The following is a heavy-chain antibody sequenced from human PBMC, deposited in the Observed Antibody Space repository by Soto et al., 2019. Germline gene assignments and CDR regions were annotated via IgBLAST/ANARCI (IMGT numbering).Heavy chain of an antibody. CDR1: GFSFSKYK. CDR2: ISSSSSYI. J-gene: IGHJ4*02. Sequence: PGGSLRLSCAASGFSFSKYKMNWVRQAPGKGLEWVSSISSSSSYIYYADSVRGRFTISRDNAKNSLYLQMNSLRAEDTAVYYCAAVPPTHALQGYYFDYWGQGTLVTVSS. D-gene: IGHD2-8*01. V-gene: IGHV3-21*01. CDR3: AAVPPTHALQGYYFDY.